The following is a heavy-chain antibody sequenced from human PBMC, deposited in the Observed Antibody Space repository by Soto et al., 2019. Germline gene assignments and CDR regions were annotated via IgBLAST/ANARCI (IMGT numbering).Heavy chain of an antibody. CDR2: ISGSGGST. CDR1: GFTFSSYA. Sequence: EVQLLESGGGLVQPGGSLRLSCAASGFTFSSYAMSWVRQAPGKGLEWVSAISGSGGSTYYADSVKGRFTISRDNSKNTLYLQMNSLRAEDTAVYYCAKRDDILTGYYGPFDYWGKGTLVTVSS. V-gene: IGHV3-23*01. CDR3: AKRDDILTGYYGPFDY. J-gene: IGHJ4*02. D-gene: IGHD3-9*01.